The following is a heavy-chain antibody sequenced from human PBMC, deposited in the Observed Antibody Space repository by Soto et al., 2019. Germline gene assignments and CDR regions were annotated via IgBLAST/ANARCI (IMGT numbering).Heavy chain of an antibody. D-gene: IGHD3-22*01. Sequence: SETLSLTCTVSGGSISSGGYYWSWIRQHPGKGLEWIGYIYYSGSTYYNPSLKSRVTISVDTSKNQFSLKLSSVTAADTAVYYCARASVGYYYDSSGYHIDYWGQGTLVTVSS. CDR2: IYYSGST. CDR1: GGSISSGGYY. J-gene: IGHJ4*02. CDR3: ARASVGYYYDSSGYHIDY. V-gene: IGHV4-31*03.